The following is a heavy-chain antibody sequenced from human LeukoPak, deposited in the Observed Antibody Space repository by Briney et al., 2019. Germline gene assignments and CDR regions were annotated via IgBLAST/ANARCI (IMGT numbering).Heavy chain of an antibody. CDR2: INSNSGGT. Sequence: ASVKVSCKASGYTFTGYYIHWVRQAPGQGLEWMGWINSNSGGTNYAQKFQGRVTMTRDTSITTVYMDLSSLRSDDTAVYYCATTTPKIRFSGNDAFDIWGQGTMVTVSS. CDR1: GYTFTGYY. CDR3: ATTTPKIRFSGNDAFDI. V-gene: IGHV1-2*02. D-gene: IGHD1-26*01. J-gene: IGHJ3*02.